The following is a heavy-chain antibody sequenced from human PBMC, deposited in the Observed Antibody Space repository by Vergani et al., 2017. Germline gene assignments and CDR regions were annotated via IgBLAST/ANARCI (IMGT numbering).Heavy chain of an antibody. CDR3: ARVGDSSMVRGVALH. CDR2: IYHSGST. CDR1: GGSISSGGYS. J-gene: IGHJ4*02. D-gene: IGHD3-10*01. Sequence: QLQLQESGSGLVKPSQTLSLTCAVSGGSISSGGYSWSWIRQPPGKGLEWIGYIYHSGSTNYNPSLKSRVTISVDTSKNQFSLKLSSVTAADTAVYYCARVGDSSMVRGVALHWGQGTLVTVSS. V-gene: IGHV4-30-2*01.